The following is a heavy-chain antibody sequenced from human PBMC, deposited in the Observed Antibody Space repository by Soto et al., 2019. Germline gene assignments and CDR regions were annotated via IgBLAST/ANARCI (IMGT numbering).Heavy chain of an antibody. CDR3: ARGSDYYDSSGADFDY. Sequence: GGSLRLSCAASGFAFSSYEMNWVRQVPGKGLEWVSYISTSGSTIYYADSVKGRFTISRDNAKNSLYLQMNSLRAEDTALYYRARGSDYYDSSGADFDYWGQGTLVTVS. D-gene: IGHD3-22*01. J-gene: IGHJ4*02. V-gene: IGHV3-48*03. CDR1: GFAFSSYE. CDR2: ISTSGSTI.